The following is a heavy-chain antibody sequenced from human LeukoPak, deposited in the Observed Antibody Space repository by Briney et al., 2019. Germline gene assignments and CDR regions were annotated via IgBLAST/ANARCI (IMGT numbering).Heavy chain of an antibody. V-gene: IGHV4-30-4*08. CDR2: IYYSGST. D-gene: IGHD3-22*01. Sequence: SETLSLTCTVSGGSISSGDYYWSWIRQPPGKGLEWIGYIYYSGSTYYNPSLKSRVTMSVDTSKNQFSLKLSSVTAADTAVYYCAREGYYYDSSGYRRDAFDIWGQGTMVTVSS. CDR3: AREGYYYDSSGYRRDAFDI. CDR1: GGSISSGDYY. J-gene: IGHJ3*02.